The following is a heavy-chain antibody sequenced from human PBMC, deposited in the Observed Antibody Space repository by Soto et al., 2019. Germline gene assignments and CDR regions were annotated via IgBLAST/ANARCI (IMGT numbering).Heavy chain of an antibody. J-gene: IGHJ4*02. CDR3: ARVGLRQWLAGGPFDY. CDR2: ISSSSSYI. D-gene: IGHD6-19*01. Sequence: GGSLRLSCAASGFTFSSYSMNWVRQAPGKGLEWVSSISSSSSYIYYADSVKGRFTISRDNAKNSLYLQMNSLRAEDTAVYYCARVGLRQWLAGGPFDYWGQGTLVTVSS. CDR1: GFTFSSYS. V-gene: IGHV3-21*01.